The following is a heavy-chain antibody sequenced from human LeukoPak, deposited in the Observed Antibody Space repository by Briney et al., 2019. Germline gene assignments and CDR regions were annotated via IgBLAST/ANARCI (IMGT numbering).Heavy chain of an antibody. Sequence: SQTLSLTCTVSGGSISSGGYYWSWIRQHPGKGLEWIGYIYYSGSTYYNPSLKSRVTISVDTSKNQFSLKLSSVTAADTAVYYCARHHYGSGSPTYYGMDVWGQGTTVTVSS. J-gene: IGHJ6*02. CDR2: IYYSGST. V-gene: IGHV4-31*03. CDR3: ARHHYGSGSPTYYGMDV. CDR1: GGSISSGGYY. D-gene: IGHD3-10*01.